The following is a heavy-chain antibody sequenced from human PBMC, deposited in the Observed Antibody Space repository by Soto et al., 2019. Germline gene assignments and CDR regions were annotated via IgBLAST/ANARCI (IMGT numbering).Heavy chain of an antibody. CDR3: ASAYYYDSYDY. Sequence: SETLSLTCTVSGGSISSYYWSWIRQPPGKGLEWTGYIYYSGSTNYNPSLKSRVTISVDTSKNQFSLKLSSVTAADTAVYYCASAYYYDSYDYWGQGTLVTVSS. V-gene: IGHV4-59*01. CDR1: GGSISSYY. J-gene: IGHJ4*02. CDR2: IYYSGST. D-gene: IGHD3-22*01.